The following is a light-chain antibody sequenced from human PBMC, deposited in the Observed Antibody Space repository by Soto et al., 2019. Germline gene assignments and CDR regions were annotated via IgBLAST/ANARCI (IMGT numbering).Light chain of an antibody. Sequence: QSALTQPPSASGSPGQSVTMSCTGTSSDVGAYNYVSWYQQHPGKAPKRMIFEVSKRPSGVPDRFSGSKSGNTASLTVSGLQAEDEADYYCSSYAGSNWVFGGGTQLTVL. CDR2: EVS. J-gene: IGLJ3*02. V-gene: IGLV2-8*01. CDR3: SSYAGSNWV. CDR1: SSDVGAYNY.